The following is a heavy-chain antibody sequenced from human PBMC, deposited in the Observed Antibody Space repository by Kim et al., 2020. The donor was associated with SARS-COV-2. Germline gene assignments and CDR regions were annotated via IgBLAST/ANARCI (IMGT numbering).Heavy chain of an antibody. CDR2: ISGDGGST. CDR3: VSEASSSGYYYELID. V-gene: IGHV3-43*02. J-gene: IGHJ4*02. Sequence: GGSLRLSCAASGFTFDDYAMHWVRQAPGKGLEWVSLISGDGGSTYYADSVKGRFTISRDNSKNSLYLQMNSLRTEDTALYYCVSEASSSGYYYELIDWGQGTLVTVSS. D-gene: IGHD3-22*01. CDR1: GFTFDDYA.